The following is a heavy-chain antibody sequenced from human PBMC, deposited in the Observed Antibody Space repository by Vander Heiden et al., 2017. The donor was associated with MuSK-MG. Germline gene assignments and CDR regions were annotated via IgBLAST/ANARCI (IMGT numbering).Heavy chain of an antibody. CDR3: ARDLAVWGSHPPLYGMDV. D-gene: IGHD3-16*01. Sequence: QVQLVQSGAEVKKPGSSVKVSCKASGGTFSSYAISWLRQAPGQGLEGMGGIIPIFGTANYAKKFQGRGTITADESTSTAYMELRSLRSEDTAVYYCARDLAVWGSHPPLYGMDVWGQGTTVTVSS. V-gene: IGHV1-69*01. J-gene: IGHJ6*02. CDR2: IIPIFGTA. CDR1: GGTFSSYA.